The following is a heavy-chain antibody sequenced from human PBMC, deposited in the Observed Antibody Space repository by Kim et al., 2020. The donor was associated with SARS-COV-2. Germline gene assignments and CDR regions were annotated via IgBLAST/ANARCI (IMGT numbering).Heavy chain of an antibody. CDR3: ANSGSLPCNWFDP. CDR2: IYYSGSS. J-gene: IGHJ5*02. CDR1: GGSISSYY. Sequence: SETLSLTCTVSGGSISSYYWSWIRQPPGKGLELIGNIYYSGSSNYNPSLKSRVTITVDTSKNQFSLKLSSVTAADTAVYYCANSGSLPCNWFDPWGQGTLVTVSS. D-gene: IGHD1-26*01. V-gene: IGHV4-59*01.